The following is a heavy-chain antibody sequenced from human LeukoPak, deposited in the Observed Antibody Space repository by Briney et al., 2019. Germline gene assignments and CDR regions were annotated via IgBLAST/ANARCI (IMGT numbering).Heavy chain of an antibody. CDR3: ATTVYSSRNY. V-gene: IGHV3-23*01. Sequence: GGTLRLSCADSGFIFSTYGMSWVRQAPGKGLEWVSAISGSGGSTYYADSVKGRFTISRDNSKNTLYLQMNSLRAEDTAVYYCATTVYSSRNYWGQGTLVTVSS. CDR1: GFIFSTYG. CDR2: ISGSGGST. J-gene: IGHJ4*02. D-gene: IGHD6-13*01.